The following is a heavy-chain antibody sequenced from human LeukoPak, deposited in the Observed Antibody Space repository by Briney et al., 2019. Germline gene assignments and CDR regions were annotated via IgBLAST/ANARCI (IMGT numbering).Heavy chain of an antibody. D-gene: IGHD1-14*01. CDR1: GYTFTNFA. Sequence: ASVKVSCKASGYTFTNFAIHWVRQAPGQRLEWMGWINAGNGDTKYSQKFQGRVTITRDTSASTAYMELSSLRSEDTAVYYCARDPKTGYLDYWGQGTLVTVSS. J-gene: IGHJ4*02. CDR3: ARDPKTGYLDY. CDR2: INAGNGDT. V-gene: IGHV1-3*01.